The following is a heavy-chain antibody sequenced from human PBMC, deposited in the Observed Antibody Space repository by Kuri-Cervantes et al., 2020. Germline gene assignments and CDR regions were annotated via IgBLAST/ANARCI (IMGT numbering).Heavy chain of an antibody. Sequence: ASVKVSCKASGYTFTGYYMHWVRQAPGQGLEWMGWINPNSGGTNYAQKFQGRVTMTRDTSISTAYMELSRLRSDDTAVYYCAREVEMATISRAFDIWGQGTMVTVSS. CDR2: INPNSGGT. CDR1: GYTFTGYY. CDR3: AREVEMATISRAFDI. J-gene: IGHJ3*02. V-gene: IGHV1-2*02. D-gene: IGHD5-24*01.